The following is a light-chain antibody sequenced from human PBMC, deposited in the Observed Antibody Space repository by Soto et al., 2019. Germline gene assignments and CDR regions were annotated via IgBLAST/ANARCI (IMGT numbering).Light chain of an antibody. CDR1: QSVGTY. Sequence: EIVLTQSPATLSLSPGERATLSCRTSQSVGTYLAWYQHNPGQAPRLLIYDASNRATGTPARFSGSGSATDFSLTISSPEPEDFAVYYGQQRYSWPNTFGQGTKLEIK. CDR2: DAS. J-gene: IGKJ2*01. V-gene: IGKV3-11*01. CDR3: QQRYSWPNT.